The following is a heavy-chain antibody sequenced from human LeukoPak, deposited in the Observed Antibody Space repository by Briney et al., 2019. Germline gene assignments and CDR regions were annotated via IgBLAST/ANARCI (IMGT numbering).Heavy chain of an antibody. CDR1: GFTYSSYA. CDR2: ISARGGST. J-gene: IGHJ4*02. Sequence: PGGSLKLSCAASGFTYSSYAMSWVRQAPGKGLEWVSAISARGGSTDSADSVKDRFTISRDNSKNTLYLQMNSLRAEDTAVYYCAKDGRMPSLLWFGELPYYFDYWGQGTLVPVSS. V-gene: IGHV3-23*01. D-gene: IGHD3-10*01. CDR3: AKDGRMPSLLWFGELPYYFDY.